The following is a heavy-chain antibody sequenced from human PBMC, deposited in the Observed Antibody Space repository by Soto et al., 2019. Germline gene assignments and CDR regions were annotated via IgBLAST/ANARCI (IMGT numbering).Heavy chain of an antibody. V-gene: IGHV3-74*01. J-gene: IGHJ4*02. CDR1: GFTFSSYW. CDR2: IGSDGNPT. D-gene: IGHD4-17*01. CDR3: ARGMCYGDYFYFDY. Sequence: EVQLVESGGGLVQPAGSLRLSCAASGFTFSSYWIHWVRQAPGKALVWVSRIGSDGNPTRYADSVKGRFTISGENAKNTLYLQMSSLRAEDTAVYYCARGMCYGDYFYFDYWGQGTLVTVSS.